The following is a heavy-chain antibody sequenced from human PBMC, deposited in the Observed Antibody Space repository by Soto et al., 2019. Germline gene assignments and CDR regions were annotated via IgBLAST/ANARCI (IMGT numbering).Heavy chain of an antibody. CDR1: GYSFISYW. CDR3: VRRDDYSYYYGMDV. J-gene: IGHJ6*02. CDR2: IYTGDSDT. Sequence: GESLKISCKGSGYSFISYWIGWVRQMPGKGLEWMGIIYTGDSDTRYSPSFQGRVTISVDKSISTVYLQWSSLKASDTAMYYCVRRDDYSYYYGMDVWGQGTKVTVSS. V-gene: IGHV5-51*01.